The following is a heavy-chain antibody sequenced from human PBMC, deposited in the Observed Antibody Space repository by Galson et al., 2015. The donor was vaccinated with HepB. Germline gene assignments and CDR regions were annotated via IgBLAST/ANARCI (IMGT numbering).Heavy chain of an antibody. Sequence: SLRLSCAASGFTFSSYAMHWVRQAPGKGLEWVAVISYDGSNKYYADSVKGRFTISRDNSKNTLYLQMNSLRAEDTAVYYCARTVNYYGSGSMDVWGQGTTVTVSS. CDR3: ARTVNYYGSGSMDV. D-gene: IGHD3-10*01. V-gene: IGHV3-30-3*01. CDR1: GFTFSSYA. J-gene: IGHJ6*02. CDR2: ISYDGSNK.